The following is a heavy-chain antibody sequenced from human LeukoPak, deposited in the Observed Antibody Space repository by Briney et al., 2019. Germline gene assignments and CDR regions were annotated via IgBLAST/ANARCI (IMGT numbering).Heavy chain of an antibody. Sequence: ASVKVSCKASGYTFTGYYMHWVRQAPGQGLEWMGWINPNSGGTNYAQKFQGRVTMTRDTSISTAYMELSRLRSDDTAVYYCARGGDDEDQPNDVTEIWGQGTLVSVSS. CDR3: ARGGDDEDQPNDVTEI. D-gene: IGHD1-1*01. J-gene: IGHJ4*02. V-gene: IGHV1-2*02. CDR1: GYTFTGYY. CDR2: INPNSGGT.